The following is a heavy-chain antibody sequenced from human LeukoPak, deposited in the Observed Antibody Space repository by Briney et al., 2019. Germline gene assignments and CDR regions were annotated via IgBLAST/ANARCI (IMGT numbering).Heavy chain of an antibody. V-gene: IGHV3-23*01. CDR1: GFAFSFYA. CDR3: TIDLMTGFSSGWHFGY. Sequence: PGGSLRLSCAASGFAFSFYAMSWLRQPPGKGLEWVSTINANSGTTSYAASVRGRFTISRDNSKNTLYLQVNSLRADDTAVYYCTIDLMTGFSSGWHFGYWGQGTLVTVSS. D-gene: IGHD6-19*01. CDR2: INANSGTT. J-gene: IGHJ4*02.